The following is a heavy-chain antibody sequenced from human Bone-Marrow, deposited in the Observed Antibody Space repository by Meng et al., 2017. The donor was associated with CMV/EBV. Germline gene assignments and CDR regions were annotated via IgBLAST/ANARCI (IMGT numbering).Heavy chain of an antibody. V-gene: IGHV3-30*02. CDR1: GFTFSSYG. Sequence: GESLKISCAASGFTFSSYGMHWVRQAPGKGLEWVAFIRYDGSNKYYADSVKGRFTISRDNSKNTLYLQMNSLRAEDTAVYYCARESGDYWGQGTLVTVSS. CDR3: ARESGDY. CDR2: IRYDGSNK. D-gene: IGHD6-25*01. J-gene: IGHJ4*02.